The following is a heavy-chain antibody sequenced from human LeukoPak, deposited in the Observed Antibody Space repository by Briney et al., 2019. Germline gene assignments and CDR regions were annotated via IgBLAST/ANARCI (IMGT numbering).Heavy chain of an antibody. J-gene: IGHJ4*02. D-gene: IGHD2-21*01. Sequence: GGSLRLSCVGSGFTFRSHAMSWVRQAPEKGLEFVSGIYENGGTTYYADSVKGRFSISRDNSKNTLYLQMDSLRGEDTAVYYCAKDFRIGYSAHFDYWGQGTLVTVSS. CDR2: IYENGGTT. CDR3: AKDFRIGYSAHFDY. CDR1: GFTFRSHA. V-gene: IGHV3-23*01.